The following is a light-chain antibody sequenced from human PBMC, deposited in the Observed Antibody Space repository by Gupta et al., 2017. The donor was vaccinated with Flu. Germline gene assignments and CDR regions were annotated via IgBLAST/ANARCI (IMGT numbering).Light chain of an antibody. Sequence: DVQVTQSPSFLSASVGDRVTITCQANEHINNYLNWYQQQSGKPPKLLIYDASNGETGVPSRFSGSGFGNNFTLTITSRQPEDVGLYYCQQYDDCPHITFGHGTTVDFK. CDR1: EHINNY. V-gene: IGKV1-33*01. CDR3: QQYDDCPHIT. J-gene: IGKJ3*01. CDR2: DAS.